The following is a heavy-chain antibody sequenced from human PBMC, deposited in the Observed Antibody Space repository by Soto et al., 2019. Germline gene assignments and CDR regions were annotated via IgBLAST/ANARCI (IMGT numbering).Heavy chain of an antibody. Sequence: GESLRLSCAASGFTFSSYWLGLFRQAPGRGLEWVANIKQDGSEKYYVDSVKGRFTISRDNAKNSLYLQMNSLRAEDTAVYYCARAPVPFTIFGVVTDYWGQGP. CDR3: ARAPVPFTIFGVVTDY. CDR1: GFTFSSYW. CDR2: IKQDGSEK. D-gene: IGHD3-3*01. J-gene: IGHJ4*02. V-gene: IGHV3-7*01.